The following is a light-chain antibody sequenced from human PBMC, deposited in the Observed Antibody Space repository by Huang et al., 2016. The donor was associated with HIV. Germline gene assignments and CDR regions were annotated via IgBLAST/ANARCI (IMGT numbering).Light chain of an antibody. Sequence: EIVLTQSPATLSLSPGQRATLSCRASQSVGSSLAWYQQKPGQAPRRLLYDASNRATGIPARFSGSGSGTDFTLTISSLEPEDFAVYYCQQRSNWPLTFGGGTKVEIK. CDR3: QQRSNWPLT. J-gene: IGKJ4*01. V-gene: IGKV3-11*01. CDR1: QSVGSS. CDR2: DAS.